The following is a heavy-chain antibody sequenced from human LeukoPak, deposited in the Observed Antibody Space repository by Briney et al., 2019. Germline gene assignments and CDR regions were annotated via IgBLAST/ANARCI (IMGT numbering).Heavy chain of an antibody. J-gene: IGHJ4*02. Sequence: SETLSLTCTVSGGSISSYYWSWIRQPPGKGLEWIAFIYYSGSTNYNPSLKSRVTISVDTSKSQFSLSLSSVTAADTAVYYCARTFRGGWYYFDYWGQGTLVTVSS. D-gene: IGHD6-19*01. CDR3: ARTFRGGWYYFDY. V-gene: IGHV4-59*01. CDR1: GGSISSYY. CDR2: IYYSGST.